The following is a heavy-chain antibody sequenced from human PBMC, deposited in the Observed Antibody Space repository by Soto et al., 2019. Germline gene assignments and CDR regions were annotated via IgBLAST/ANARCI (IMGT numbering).Heavy chain of an antibody. CDR3: ARSPQPTRGIHWYFDL. CDR2: ISYDGINK. D-gene: IGHD1-26*01. CDR1: GFTFNTYG. V-gene: IGHV3-30*03. Sequence: QVQLVESGGGVVQPGRSLGLSCAASGFTFNTYGMHWVRQAPGKGLEWVAAISYDGINKYYVDSVKGRFTISRDNSKNXVSLHMNRLRAEDTALYYCARSPQPTRGIHWYFDLWGRGILVTVSS. J-gene: IGHJ2*01.